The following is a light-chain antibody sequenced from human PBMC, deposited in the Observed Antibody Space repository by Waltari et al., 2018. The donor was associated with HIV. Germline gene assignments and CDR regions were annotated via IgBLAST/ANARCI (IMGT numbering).Light chain of an antibody. J-gene: IGKJ4*01. CDR2: NGS. CDR1: QGVDVS. Sequence: EIVLTQSPANLSLSPGERATLSCMASQGVDVSLGWFQPKAGQAPRLVVYNGSKRATGIPARFTGSGSGTDFTLTIASLEPEDFAFYFCQQRAGWPPTFGGGTKLEIK. CDR3: QQRAGWPPT. V-gene: IGKV3-11*01.